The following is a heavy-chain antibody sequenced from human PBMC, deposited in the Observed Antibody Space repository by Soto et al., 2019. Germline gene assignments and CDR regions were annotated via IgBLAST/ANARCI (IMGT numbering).Heavy chain of an antibody. CDR3: ARGGDYFDY. J-gene: IGHJ4*02. D-gene: IGHD3-16*01. Sequence: QVQLVESGGGLVKPGGSLRLSCAGSGFTFTDHYLSWIRQAPGKGLEWLTYISSSGIIIHYADSVKGRFTISRDNAKNALYLQMNNLRVEDTAVYSCARGGDYFDYWGQGTLVTVSS. CDR1: GFTFTDHY. CDR2: ISSSGIII. V-gene: IGHV3-11*01.